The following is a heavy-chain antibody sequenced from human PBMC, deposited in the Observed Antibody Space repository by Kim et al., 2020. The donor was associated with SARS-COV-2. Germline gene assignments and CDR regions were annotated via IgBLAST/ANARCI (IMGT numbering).Heavy chain of an antibody. CDR1: GGSFSGYY. CDR2: INHSGST. V-gene: IGHV4-34*01. D-gene: IGHD1-7*01. Sequence: SETLSLTCAVYGGSFSGYYWSWIRQPPGKGLEWIGEINHSGSTNYNPSLKSRVTISVDTSKNQFSLKLSSVTAADTAVYYCARGHRLELLFERFDPWGQGTPVTVSS. CDR3: ARGHRLELLFERFDP. J-gene: IGHJ5*02.